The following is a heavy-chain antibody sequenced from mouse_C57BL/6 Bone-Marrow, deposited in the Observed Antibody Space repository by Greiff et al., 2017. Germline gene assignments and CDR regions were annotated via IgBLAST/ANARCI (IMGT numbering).Heavy chain of an antibody. Sequence: QVQLQQSGAELVKPGASVKLSCKASGYTFTNYWMHWVKQRPGQGLEWIGMMHPNGGSPDYNEKFKSEATLSVDKSSRTAYMEHSSLTSEDSAVYYCARSYDYDDYTMDYWGQGTSVTVSS. V-gene: IGHV1-64*01. D-gene: IGHD2-4*01. J-gene: IGHJ4*01. CDR1: GYTFTNYW. CDR3: ARSYDYDDYTMDY. CDR2: MHPNGGSP.